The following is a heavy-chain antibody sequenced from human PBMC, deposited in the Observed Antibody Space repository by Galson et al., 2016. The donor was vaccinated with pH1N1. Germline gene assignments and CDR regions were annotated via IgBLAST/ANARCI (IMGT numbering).Heavy chain of an antibody. D-gene: IGHD3-10*01. CDR1: GFSLPNRGVA. CDR2: FYWDGDQ. CDR3: AHRRRGSGTPGVYDY. Sequence: PALVKPTQTLTLTCTFSGFSLPNRGVAVGWIRQPPGKALEWLALFYWDGDQRSSPSLKSRLTITKDTSKNQVVLTMTNVDPVDTATYYCAHRRRGSGTPGVYDYWGQGTLVTVSS. J-gene: IGHJ4*02. V-gene: IGHV2-5*02.